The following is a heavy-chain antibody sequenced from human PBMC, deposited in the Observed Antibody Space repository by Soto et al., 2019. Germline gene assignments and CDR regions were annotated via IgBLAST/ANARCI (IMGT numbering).Heavy chain of an antibody. CDR2: IIGSGANT. CDR3: AKDDGSLLRLLVWLLCFDC. Sequence: EVQLLESGGGLVQPGGSLRLSCAASGFTFSSYAMSWVRQAPGKGLEWVSTIIGSGANTYYADSVKARFTISRDNSKNTLHLQMNSLRAEDTAVYYCAKDDGSLLRLLVWLLCFDCWGQGTLVTVSS. CDR1: GFTFSSYA. J-gene: IGHJ4*02. D-gene: IGHD3-3*01. V-gene: IGHV3-23*01.